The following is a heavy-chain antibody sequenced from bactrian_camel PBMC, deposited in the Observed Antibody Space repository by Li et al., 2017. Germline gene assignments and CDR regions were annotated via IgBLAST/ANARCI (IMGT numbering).Heavy chain of an antibody. V-gene: IGHV3S1*01. Sequence: VQLVESGGGSVQAGGSLRLSCTASGYAYIGNCLGWFRQAPGKEREGVAAIHRSANYLHYTDSVKGRFAISQDKDRNILYLQMNNLQPEDTATYFCAGDSRERGWSRDALSARMYDHWGQGTQVTVS. CDR1: GYAYIGNC. CDR2: IHRSANYL. J-gene: IGHJ4*01. CDR3: AGDSRERGWSRDALSARMYDH. D-gene: IGHD1*01.